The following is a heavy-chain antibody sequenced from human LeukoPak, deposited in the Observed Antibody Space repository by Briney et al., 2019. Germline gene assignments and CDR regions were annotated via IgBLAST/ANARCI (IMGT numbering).Heavy chain of an antibody. D-gene: IGHD1-26*01. CDR3: AVPGGVGASSGY. CDR2: INHSGST. J-gene: IGHJ4*02. CDR1: GGSFSGYY. Sequence: PSETLSLTCAVYGGSFSGYYWSWIRQPPGKGLEWIGEINHSGSTNYNPPLKSRVTISVDTSKNQFSLKLSSVTAADTAVYYCAVPGGVGASSGYWGQGTLVTVSS. V-gene: IGHV4-34*01.